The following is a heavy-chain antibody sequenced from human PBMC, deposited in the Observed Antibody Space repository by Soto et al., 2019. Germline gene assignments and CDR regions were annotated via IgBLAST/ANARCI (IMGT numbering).Heavy chain of an antibody. V-gene: IGHV3-9*01. CDR2: ISWNSART. J-gene: IGHJ6*02. D-gene: IGHD3-16*01. CDR3: ARDMGGDYYYYGMDV. Sequence: EVQLVESGGGLVQPGRSLRLSCATSGFTFDDYAMSWVRQAPGKGLEWVSGISWNSARTGYADSVKGRFTISRDNAKNSLYLQMTSLRAEDTAFYYCARDMGGDYYYYGMDVWGQGTTVTVSS. CDR1: GFTFDDYA.